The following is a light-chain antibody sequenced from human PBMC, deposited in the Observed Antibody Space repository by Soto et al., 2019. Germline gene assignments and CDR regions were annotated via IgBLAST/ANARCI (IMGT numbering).Light chain of an antibody. J-gene: IGLJ1*01. CDR2: DNN. V-gene: IGLV1-40*01. CDR1: SSNIGAGYD. Sequence: QSVLTQPPSVSGAPGQRVTVSCTGNSSNIGAGYDVHWYQQLPATAPKLLTFDNNNRPSGVPDRFSGSKSGTSASLAITGLQAEDEADYYCQSYDSSLSGYVFGTGTKVTVL. CDR3: QSYDSSLSGYV.